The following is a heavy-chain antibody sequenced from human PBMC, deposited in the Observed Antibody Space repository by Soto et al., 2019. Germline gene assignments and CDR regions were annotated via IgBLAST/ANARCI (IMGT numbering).Heavy chain of an antibody. CDR2: ISGSGGST. V-gene: IGHV3-23*01. J-gene: IGHJ4*02. CDR1: GFTFSSYA. CDR3: AKDPPDNGDSRIDC. Sequence: EVQLLESGGGLVQPGGSLRLSCAASGFTFSSYAMDWVRQAPGKGLEWVSAISGSGGSTYYADSVKGRFTFSRDNSKNTLYLQMNSLRAEDTAVYYCAKDPPDNGDSRIDCWGQGTLVTVSS. D-gene: IGHD4-17*01.